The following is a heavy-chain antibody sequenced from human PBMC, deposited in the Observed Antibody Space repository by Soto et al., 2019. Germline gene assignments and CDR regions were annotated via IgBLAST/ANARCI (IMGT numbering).Heavy chain of an antibody. CDR3: SIDDEYDDNWLDY. D-gene: IGHD1-1*01. J-gene: IGHJ4*02. Sequence: QVQLVESGGGVVQPGTSLRLSCAASGFLFSRFGMHWGRQAPGKGLEWVAVIVNHGGTKDYADSVGGRFTISRDNSRNTLCLEMSRLRVEDTAIYYCSIDDEYDDNWLDYWGQGTLVTVSS. CDR1: GFLFSRFG. CDR2: IVNHGGTK. V-gene: IGHV3-33*01.